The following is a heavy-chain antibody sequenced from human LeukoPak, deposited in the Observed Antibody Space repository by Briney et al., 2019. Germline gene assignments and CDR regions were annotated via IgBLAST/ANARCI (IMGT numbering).Heavy chain of an antibody. D-gene: IGHD2-21*01. CDR2: IYHSGST. J-gene: IGHJ4*02. CDR1: GGSISSGGYY. CDR3: ARASMTRYYFDY. V-gene: IGHV4-30-2*01. Sequence: PSQTLSLTCTVSGGSISSGGYYWSWIRQPPGKGLEWIGYIYHSGSTYYNPSLKSRVTISVDRSKNQFSLKLSSVTAADTAVYYCARASMTRYYFDYWGQGTLVTVSS.